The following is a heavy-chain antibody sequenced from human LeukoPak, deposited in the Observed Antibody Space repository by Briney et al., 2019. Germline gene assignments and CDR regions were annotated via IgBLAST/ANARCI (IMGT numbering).Heavy chain of an antibody. D-gene: IGHD3-22*01. CDR2: IYYSGST. V-gene: IGHV4-59*01. CDR3: ARHGNYYDTSQSDP. CDR1: GGSISSYY. Sequence: SSETLSLTCTVSGGSISSYYWSWIRQPPGKGLEWIGYIYYSGSTNYNPSLKSRVTISVDTSKNQFSLKLSSVTAADTAVYYCARHGNYYDTSQSDPWGQGTLVTVSS. J-gene: IGHJ5*02.